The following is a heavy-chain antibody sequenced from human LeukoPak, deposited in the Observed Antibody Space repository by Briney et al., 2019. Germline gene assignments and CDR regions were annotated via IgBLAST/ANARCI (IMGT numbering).Heavy chain of an antibody. CDR1: GCAISSYY. Sequence: PSETLSLTCTVSGCAISSYYWSWVRQPPGKGLEWIGYMCDTGSTNYNPSPRSGGTISVLTYKNRCSRRLSSVPAADTAVYYCARSPSYYYYMDLWGNGTPVTISS. CDR3: ARSPSYYYYMDL. V-gene: IGHV4-59*01. CDR2: MCDTGST. J-gene: IGHJ6*03.